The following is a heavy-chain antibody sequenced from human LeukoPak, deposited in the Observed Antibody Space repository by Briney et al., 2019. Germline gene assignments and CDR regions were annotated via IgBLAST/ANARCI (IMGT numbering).Heavy chain of an antibody. CDR2: IKEGASYK. J-gene: IGHJ4*02. CDR1: GFSFSSYG. CDR3: AKVTIRGVIITAFDY. V-gene: IGHV3-7*03. Sequence: GGSLRLSCAASGFSFSSYGMTWVRQAPGKGLELVANIKEGASYKYYVDSVKGRFTISRDNSKNTLYLQMNSLRAEDTAVYYCAKVTIRGVIITAFDYWGQGTLVTVSS. D-gene: IGHD3-10*01.